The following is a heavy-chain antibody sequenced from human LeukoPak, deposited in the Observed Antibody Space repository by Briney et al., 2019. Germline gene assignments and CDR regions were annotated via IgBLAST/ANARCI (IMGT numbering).Heavy chain of an antibody. J-gene: IGHJ2*01. D-gene: IGHD4-17*01. CDR2: IIPIFGTA. CDR3: ARDQNGDYAPHWYFDL. V-gene: IGHV1-69*13. CDR1: GGTFSSYA. Sequence: ASVKVSCKASGGTFSSYAISWVRQAPGQGLEWMGGIIPIFGTANYAQKFQGRVTITADESTSTAYMELSSLRSEDTAVYYCARDQNGDYAPHWYFDLWGRGTLVTVSS.